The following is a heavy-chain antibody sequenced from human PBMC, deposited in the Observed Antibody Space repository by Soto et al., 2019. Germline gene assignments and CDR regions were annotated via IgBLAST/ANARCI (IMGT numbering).Heavy chain of an antibody. CDR3: ARGRGTYFYFDY. J-gene: IGHJ4*02. D-gene: IGHD1-26*01. CDR2: ISSGSSYT. CDR1: GFTFSDYY. V-gene: IGHV3-11*06. Sequence: QVQLVESGGGLVKPGGSLRLSCAASGFTFSDYYMSWIRQAPGKGLEWVSYISSGSSYTNYADSVKGRFTISRDNDKNALYLQMNSLRDEDTAVYYCARGRGTYFYFDYWGQGSLVTVSS.